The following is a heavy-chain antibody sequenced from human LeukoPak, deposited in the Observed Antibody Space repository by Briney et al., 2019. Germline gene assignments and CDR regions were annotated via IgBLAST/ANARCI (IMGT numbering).Heavy chain of an antibody. J-gene: IGHJ6*04. V-gene: IGHV4-34*01. CDR2: INHRGST. CDR3: PRGASSNSYSGMDV. CDR1: GGSFSGYS. Sequence: SENLSLTCAVYGGSFSGYSWSWIRQPPGKGREWIGEINHRGSTNYNPSLKSRVTISVDTSKNQFSLRPSSVTAADTAVYYCPRGASSNSYSGMDVWAKGTTVTVSS.